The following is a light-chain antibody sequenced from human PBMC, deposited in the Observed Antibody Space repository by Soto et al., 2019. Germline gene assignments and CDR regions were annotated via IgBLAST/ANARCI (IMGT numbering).Light chain of an antibody. CDR1: QSVSSSY. Sequence: DIVMTQSPATLSLSPGGSATLSCRASQSVSSSYLAWYQQKFGQAPRLLIYGESSRATGIPDRFSGSGSGTDLNLTISRLEPEDFAVYYCQKYGSSPRTCGQGTKVDIK. J-gene: IGKJ1*01. CDR3: QKYGSSPRT. V-gene: IGKV3-20*01. CDR2: GES.